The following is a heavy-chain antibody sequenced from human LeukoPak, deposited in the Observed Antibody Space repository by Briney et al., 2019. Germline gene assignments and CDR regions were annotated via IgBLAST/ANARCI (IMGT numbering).Heavy chain of an antibody. CDR1: RFTLSSLD. Sequence: GVSVTLLCAAYRFTLSSLDKIWEPQAPGKGVVWGAVISGCGGTKNYAAAVKGRLTISRDNSNNTLYLQMNSLGADDTAVYYCAKERTGGLPLDYWGQGTLVTVSS. D-gene: IGHD4-23*01. CDR2: ISGCGGTK. J-gene: IGHJ4*02. V-gene: IGHV3-23*01. CDR3: AKERTGGLPLDY.